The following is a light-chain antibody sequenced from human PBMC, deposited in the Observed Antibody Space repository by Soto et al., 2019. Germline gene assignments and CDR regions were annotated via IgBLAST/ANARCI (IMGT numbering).Light chain of an antibody. J-gene: IGKJ3*01. CDR1: QDIVKY. Sequence: DIQMTQSPSSLSASVGDRVTITCQASQDIVKYLNWYQQKPGKAPKLLIYDASNLKTGVPSRFSGSGSGTDFTFTISSLQPEDTATYYCQQYDNLPFTFGPGTKVDIK. CDR2: DAS. V-gene: IGKV1-33*01. CDR3: QQYDNLPFT.